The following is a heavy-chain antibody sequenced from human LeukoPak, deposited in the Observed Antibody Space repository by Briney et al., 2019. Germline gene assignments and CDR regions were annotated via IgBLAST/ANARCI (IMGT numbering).Heavy chain of an antibody. CDR1: GDSVSINSVT. V-gene: IGHV6-1*01. D-gene: IGHD6-19*01. CDR2: TYQRSKWYN. CDR3: ARSPSPYSSGWYFDY. Sequence: SQTLSLTCAISGDSVSINSVTWNWIRQSPSRGLEWLGRTYQRSKWYNDYAVSVKSRITINPDISKNQFSLQLNSVTPEGTAVYYCARSPSPYSSGWYFDYWGQGTLVTVSS. J-gene: IGHJ4*02.